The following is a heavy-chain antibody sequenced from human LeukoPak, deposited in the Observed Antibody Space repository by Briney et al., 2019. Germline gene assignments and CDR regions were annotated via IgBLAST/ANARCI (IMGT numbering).Heavy chain of an antibody. CDR2: INHSGST. CDR3: ARGGFYCGGDCYVDY. D-gene: IGHD2-21*02. V-gene: IGHV4-34*01. Sequence: PSETLSLTCGVYGGSFSPYYWSWIRQPPGKGLEWIGEINHSGSTNYNPSLKSRVTISVDTSNNQFSLRLSSVTAADTAVYYCARGGFYCGGDCYVDYWGQGTLVTVSS. J-gene: IGHJ4*02. CDR1: GGSFSPYY.